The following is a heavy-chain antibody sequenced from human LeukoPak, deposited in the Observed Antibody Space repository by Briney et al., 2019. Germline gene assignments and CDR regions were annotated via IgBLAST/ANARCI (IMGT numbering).Heavy chain of an antibody. CDR3: ARVGRGDHTWGSYYCDH. D-gene: IGHD3-16*01. Sequence: SETLSLTCTVSGGSISSYYWSWIRQPPGKGLEWIGYISSGGRTSYNPSLQSRVTISVDTSKNQFSLKLSSVTAADTAVYYCARVGRGDHTWGSYYCDHWGQGTLVSVSS. CDR2: ISSGGRT. CDR1: GGSISSYY. V-gene: IGHV4-59*01. J-gene: IGHJ4*02.